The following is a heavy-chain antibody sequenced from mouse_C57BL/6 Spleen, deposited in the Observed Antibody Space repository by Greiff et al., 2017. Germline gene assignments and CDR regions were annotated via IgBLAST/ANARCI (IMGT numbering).Heavy chain of an antibody. D-gene: IGHD2-4*01. CDR3: ARGDYDVDYYSMDY. CDR1: GYTFTDYY. V-gene: IGHV1-26*01. J-gene: IGHJ4*01. Sequence: VQLQQSGPELVKPGASVKISCKASGYTFTDYYMNWVKQSHGKSLEWIGDINPNTGGTSYNQKFKGKATLTVDKSSSTAYMELRSLTSEDSAVYYCARGDYDVDYYSMDYWGQGTSVTVSS. CDR2: INPNTGGT.